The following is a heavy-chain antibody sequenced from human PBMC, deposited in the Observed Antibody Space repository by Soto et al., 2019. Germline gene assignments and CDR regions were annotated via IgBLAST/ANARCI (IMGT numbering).Heavy chain of an antibody. CDR1: GGSISSSSYY. D-gene: IGHD3-16*01. CDR2: IYYSGST. J-gene: IGHJ5*02. Sequence: QLQLQESGPGLVKPSETLSLTCTVSGGSISSSSYYWGWIRQPPGKGLEWIGSIYYSGSTYYNPSLKSRVTISVDTSKNQFSLKLSSVTAADTAVYYCARPARYVYWFDPWGQGTLVTVSS. CDR3: ARPARYVYWFDP. V-gene: IGHV4-39*01.